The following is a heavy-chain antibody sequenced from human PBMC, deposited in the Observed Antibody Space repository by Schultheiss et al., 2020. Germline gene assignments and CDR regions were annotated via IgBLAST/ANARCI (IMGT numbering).Heavy chain of an antibody. Sequence: SATLSLTCAVYGGSFIGYYWSWIRQHPGKGLEWIGYIYYSGSTYYNPSLKSRVTISVDTSKNQFSLKLSSVTAADTAVYYCARMGQFYYYDSSGYPTNYWYFDLWGRGTLVTVSS. CDR3: ARMGQFYYYDSSGYPTNYWYFDL. CDR1: GGSFIGYY. V-gene: IGHV4-31*11. D-gene: IGHD3-22*01. CDR2: IYYSGST. J-gene: IGHJ2*01.